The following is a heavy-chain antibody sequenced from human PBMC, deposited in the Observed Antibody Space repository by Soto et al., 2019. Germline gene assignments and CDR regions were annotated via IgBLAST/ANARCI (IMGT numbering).Heavy chain of an antibody. J-gene: IGHJ5*02. Sequence: PSETLSLTCAVYGGSFSGYYWSWIRQPPGKGLEWIGEINHSGSTNYNPSLKSRVTISVDTSKNQFSLKLSSVTAADTAVYYCARVWSGINWFDPWGQGTLVTVSS. D-gene: IGHD3-3*01. CDR1: GGSFSGYY. CDR3: ARVWSGINWFDP. CDR2: INHSGST. V-gene: IGHV4-34*01.